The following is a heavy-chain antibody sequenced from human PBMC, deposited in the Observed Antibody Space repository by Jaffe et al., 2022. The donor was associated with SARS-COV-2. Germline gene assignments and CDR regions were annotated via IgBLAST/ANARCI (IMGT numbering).Heavy chain of an antibody. J-gene: IGHJ4*02. D-gene: IGHD6-13*01. CDR2: IWYDGSNK. V-gene: IGHV3-33*01. CDR1: GFTFSSYG. CDR3: ARLSMFPYRVAAAGSQVDY. Sequence: QVQLVESGGGVVQPGRSLRLSCAASGFTFSSYGMHWVRQAPGKGLEWVAVIWYDGSNKYYADSVKGRFTISRDNSKNTLYLQMNSLRAEDTAVYYCARLSMFPYRVAAAGSQVDYWGQGTLVTVSS.